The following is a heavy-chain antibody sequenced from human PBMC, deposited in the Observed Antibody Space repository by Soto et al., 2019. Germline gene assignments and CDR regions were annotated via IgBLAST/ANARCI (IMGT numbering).Heavy chain of an antibody. CDR2: ITITGDTT. J-gene: IGHJ4*02. V-gene: IGHV3-23*04. D-gene: IGHD2-21*02. CDR1: GFIFTTSD. Sequence: EVQLVESEGGLVQPGGSLRLSCEASGFIFTTSDMSWVRQAPGKGLEWISSITITGDTTHYADSVKGRFTISRNNSRNPVYLQMNSLGVGDQAVYYCAKGGGGDHGYWGQGTLVAVSS. CDR3: AKGGGGDHGY.